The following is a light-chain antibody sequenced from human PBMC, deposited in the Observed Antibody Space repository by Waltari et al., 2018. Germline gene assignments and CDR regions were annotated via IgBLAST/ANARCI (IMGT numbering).Light chain of an antibody. V-gene: IGKV3-20*01. CDR2: GAS. J-gene: IGKJ1*01. CDR3: QHYLRLPWT. CDR1: QCVRRA. Sequence: EIVLTQSPGTLPLSLGSRATVSCRPSQCVRRALAWDQHKPGQAPILLIYGASTRATGIPERFSGSGSGTDFSLTISKVEPDDFAVYYCQHYLRLPWTFGQGTTVEI.